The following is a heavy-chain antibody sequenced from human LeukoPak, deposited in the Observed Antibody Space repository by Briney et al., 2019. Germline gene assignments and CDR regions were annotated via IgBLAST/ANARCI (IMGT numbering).Heavy chain of an antibody. D-gene: IGHD2-2*01. CDR3: ARGGGGIGYCSSTSCHHFDY. CDR1: GFTFSSYS. Sequence: GGSLRLSCAASGFTFSSYSMNWVRQAPGKGLEWVSSISSSSSYIYYADSVKGRLTISRDNAKNSLYLQMNSLRAEDTAVYYCARGGGGIGYCSSTSCHHFDYWGQGTLVTVSS. V-gene: IGHV3-21*01. CDR2: ISSSSSYI. J-gene: IGHJ4*02.